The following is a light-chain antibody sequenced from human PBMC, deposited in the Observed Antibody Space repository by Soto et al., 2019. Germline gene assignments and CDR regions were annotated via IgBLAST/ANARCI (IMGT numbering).Light chain of an antibody. CDR3: QQYNSYSYT. Sequence: DIQMTQSPSTLSSSLLYRVTITCRASQSISSWLAWYQQKPGKAPKLLIYDASSLESGVPSRFSGSGSGTEFTLTISSLQPDDFATYYCQQYNSYSYTFGQGTKVDIK. J-gene: IGKJ2*01. V-gene: IGKV1-5*01. CDR2: DAS. CDR1: QSISSW.